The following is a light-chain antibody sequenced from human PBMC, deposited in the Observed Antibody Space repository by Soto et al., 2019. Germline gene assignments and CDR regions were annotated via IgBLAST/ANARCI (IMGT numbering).Light chain of an antibody. CDR1: DSDIGLYYY. CDR2: EVN. V-gene: IGLV2-14*01. J-gene: IGLJ2*01. Sequence: QSALTQPASVSGSPGQSITISCSGSDSDIGLYYYVSWYQHHPGNPPKLIIHEVNKRPSGVSDRFSGSKSDDTASLTISGLRDEDEADYYCSSYTSRSTWLFGGGTQLTVL. CDR3: SSYTSRSTWL.